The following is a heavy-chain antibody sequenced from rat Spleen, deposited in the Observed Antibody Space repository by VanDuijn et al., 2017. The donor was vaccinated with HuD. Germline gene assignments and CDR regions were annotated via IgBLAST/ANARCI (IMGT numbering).Heavy chain of an antibody. J-gene: IGHJ2*01. CDR3: ARRHYGYTDYFDY. D-gene: IGHD1-9*01. CDR1: GFTFDDYY. Sequence: EVQLVESDGGLVQPGKSLKLSCAASGFTFDDYYMAWVRQAPTKGLEWVATIIYDGSRTYYRDSVKGRFTISRDNAKSTLSLQMDSLGSEDTATYYCARRHYGYTDYFDYWGQGVMVTVSS. V-gene: IGHV5S10*01. CDR2: IIYDGSRT.